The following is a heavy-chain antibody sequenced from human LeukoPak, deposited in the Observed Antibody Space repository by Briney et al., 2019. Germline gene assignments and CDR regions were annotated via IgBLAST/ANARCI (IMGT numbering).Heavy chain of an antibody. Sequence: GGSLRLSCAASGFTFSSYSMNWVRQAPGKGLEWVSSISSSSSYIYYADSVKGRFTIYRDNAKNSLYLKMNSLRAEDTAVYYCARDLRFLEWLHDYWGQGTLVTVSS. CDR2: ISSSSSYI. V-gene: IGHV3-21*01. D-gene: IGHD3-3*01. CDR3: ARDLRFLEWLHDY. CDR1: GFTFSSYS. J-gene: IGHJ4*02.